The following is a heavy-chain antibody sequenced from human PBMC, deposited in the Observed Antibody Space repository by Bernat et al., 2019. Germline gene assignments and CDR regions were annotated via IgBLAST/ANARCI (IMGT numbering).Heavy chain of an antibody. D-gene: IGHD1-26*01. Sequence: QVQLVESGGGVVQPGRSLRLSCAASGFTFSSYGMHWVRQAPGKGLEWVAVISYDGSNKYYADSVKGRFTISRDNSKNTLYLQMNSLRAEDTAVYYCARDPLLKREPYYWGQGTLVTVSS. CDR1: GFTFSSYG. J-gene: IGHJ4*02. CDR3: ARDPLLKREPYY. CDR2: ISYDGSNK. V-gene: IGHV3-30*19.